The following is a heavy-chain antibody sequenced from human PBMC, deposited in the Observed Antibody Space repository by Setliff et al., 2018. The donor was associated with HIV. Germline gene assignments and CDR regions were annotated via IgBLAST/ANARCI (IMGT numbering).Heavy chain of an antibody. V-gene: IGHV1-8*02. CDR1: GYTFSSYD. D-gene: IGHD3-22*01. CDR3: AKARRDSYDRGRRNHYYIDV. Sequence: ASVKVSCKASGYTFSSYDINWVRQATGQGLEWMGWMNPNSGNTGYAQKFQGRVTMTRDTSIGTAYMELNNLKFEDTAVYYCAKARRDSYDRGRRNHYYIDVWGKGTPVTVS. CDR2: MNPNSGNT. J-gene: IGHJ6*03.